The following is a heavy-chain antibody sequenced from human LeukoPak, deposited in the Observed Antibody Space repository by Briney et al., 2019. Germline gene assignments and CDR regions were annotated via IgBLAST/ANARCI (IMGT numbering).Heavy chain of an antibody. CDR1: GFTFSSYA. Sequence: GGSLRLSCAASGFTFSSYAMHWVRQAPGKGLEYVSAISSNGGSTYYANSVKGRFTISRDNSKNTLYLQMNSLRADDTAVYYCARAQLGSDPWGQGTLVTVSS. D-gene: IGHD1-1*01. J-gene: IGHJ5*02. CDR3: ARAQLGSDP. CDR2: ISSNGGST. V-gene: IGHV3-64*01.